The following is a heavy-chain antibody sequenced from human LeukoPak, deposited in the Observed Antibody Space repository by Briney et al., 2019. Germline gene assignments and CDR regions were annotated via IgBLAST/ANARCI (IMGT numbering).Heavy chain of an antibody. CDR3: ARVVDTAPYYFDY. Sequence: SETLSLTCTVSGGSISSSSYYWGWIRQPPGKGLEWIGSIYYSGSTYYNPSLKSRVTISVDTSKNQFSLKLSSVTAADTAVYYCARVVDTAPYYFDYWGQGILVTVSS. D-gene: IGHD5-18*01. J-gene: IGHJ4*02. CDR1: GGSISSSSYY. CDR2: IYYSGST. V-gene: IGHV4-39*01.